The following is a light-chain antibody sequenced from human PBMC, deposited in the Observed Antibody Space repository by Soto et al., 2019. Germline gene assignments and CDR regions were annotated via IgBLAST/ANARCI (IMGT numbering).Light chain of an antibody. CDR1: QSVNSN. V-gene: IGKV3-15*01. J-gene: IGKJ1*01. Sequence: EIVMTQSPATLSVSPGERATLSCRASQSVNSNLAWYQQKLGQAPRVLTYGASTRATGIPDRFSGSGSGTEFILTISSLQSEDFAVYYCQEYNTWPWTFGQGTKVDIK. CDR2: GAS. CDR3: QEYNTWPWT.